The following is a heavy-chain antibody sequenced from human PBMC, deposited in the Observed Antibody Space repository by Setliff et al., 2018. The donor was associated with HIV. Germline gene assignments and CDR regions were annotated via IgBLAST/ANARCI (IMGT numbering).Heavy chain of an antibody. D-gene: IGHD3-22*01. CDR3: ARGRGRTFYYDSSGSRAFDI. Sequence: SETLSLTCAVYGGSLSGDYWSWIRQPPGKGLEWIGEINQSGRTNYNPSLKSRVIISVDTSKNQLSLKLSSVTAADTAMYYCARGRGRTFYYDSSGSRAFDICGQGTMVTVSS. J-gene: IGHJ3*02. CDR1: GGSLSGDY. V-gene: IGHV4-34*01. CDR2: INQSGRT.